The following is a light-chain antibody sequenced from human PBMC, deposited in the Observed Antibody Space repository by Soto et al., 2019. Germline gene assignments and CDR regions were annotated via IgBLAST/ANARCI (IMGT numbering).Light chain of an antibody. J-gene: IGKJ3*01. Sequence: EIVLTQSPGTLSLSPGERATLSCRASQSVSSSYLAWYQQKPGQAPMLLIYGASSRATGIPDRFSGSGAGAYFPTTIRRLQPEDFSVYYCQQYGSSPLFTFGPGTKVEIK. V-gene: IGKV3-20*01. CDR2: GAS. CDR1: QSVSSSY. CDR3: QQYGSSPLFT.